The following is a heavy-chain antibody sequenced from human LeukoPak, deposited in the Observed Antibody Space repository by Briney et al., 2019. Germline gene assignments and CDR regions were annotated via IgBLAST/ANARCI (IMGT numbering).Heavy chain of an antibody. V-gene: IGHV1-46*01. CDR3: ARGTSGSYDY. CDR2: INPSGGST. Sequence: ASVKVSCKASGYTFTSYYMHWVRQAPGQGLEWMGIINPSGGSTSYAQKLQGRVTMTTDTSTSTAYMELRSLRSDDTAVYYCARGTSGSYDYWGQGTLVTVSS. CDR1: GYTFTSYY. D-gene: IGHD1-26*01. J-gene: IGHJ4*02.